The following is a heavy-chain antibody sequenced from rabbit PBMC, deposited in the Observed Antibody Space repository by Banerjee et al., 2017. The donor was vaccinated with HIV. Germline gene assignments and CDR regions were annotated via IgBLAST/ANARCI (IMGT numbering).Heavy chain of an antibody. CDR2: IDGGVSGST. CDR3: ARAGSNYATGAFVTPVTENL. Sequence: QEQLEESGGDLVKPEGSLTLTCTASGFSFSSSYWMSWVRQAPGKGLEWIACIDGGVSGSTYYANWAKGRFTISKTSSTTVTLQMTSLTAADTATYFCARAGSNYATGAFVTPVTENLWGQGTLVTVS. V-gene: IGHV1S45*01. J-gene: IGHJ4*01. D-gene: IGHD8-1*01. CDR1: GFSFSSSYW.